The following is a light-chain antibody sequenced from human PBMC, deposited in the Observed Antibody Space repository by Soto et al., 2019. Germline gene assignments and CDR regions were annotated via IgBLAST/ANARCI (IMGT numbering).Light chain of an antibody. CDR2: DVT. Sequence: QSALTQPASVSGSPGQSITISCTGTSSDVGGYNFVSWYQQHPGNAPKLIIYDVTSRPSGVSNRFSGSKSGNAASLTISGLQAEDEALYYCNSYTTSGAVVFGGGTQLTGL. CDR3: NSYTTSGAVV. V-gene: IGLV2-14*03. CDR1: SSDVGGYNF. J-gene: IGLJ7*01.